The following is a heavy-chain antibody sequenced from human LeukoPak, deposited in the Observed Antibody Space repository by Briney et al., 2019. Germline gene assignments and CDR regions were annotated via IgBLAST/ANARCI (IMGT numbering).Heavy chain of an antibody. V-gene: IGHV3-21*01. CDR3: ARVVVVVAATPTYYYMDI. CDR1: GFTFSSYS. D-gene: IGHD2-15*01. CDR2: ISSSSSYI. J-gene: IGHJ6*03. Sequence: GGSLRLSCAASGFTFSSYSMNWVRQAPGKGLEWVSSISSSSSYIYYADSVKGRFTISRDNAKNSLYLQMNSLRAEDTAVYYCARVVVVVAATPTYYYMDIWGKGTTVTVSS.